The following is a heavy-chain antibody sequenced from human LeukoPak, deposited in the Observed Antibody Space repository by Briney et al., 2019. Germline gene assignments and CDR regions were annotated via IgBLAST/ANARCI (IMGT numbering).Heavy chain of an antibody. J-gene: IGHJ3*02. V-gene: IGHV4-34*01. CDR2: INHSGST. CDR1: GGSFSGYY. CDR3: ASDPLGFNDAFDI. D-gene: IGHD1-26*01. Sequence: PSETLSLTCAVYGGSFSGYYWSWIRQPPGKGLEWIGEINHSGSTNYNPSLKSRVTISVDTSKNQFSLKLTSVTAADTAVYYCASDPLGFNDAFDIWGQGTLVTVSS.